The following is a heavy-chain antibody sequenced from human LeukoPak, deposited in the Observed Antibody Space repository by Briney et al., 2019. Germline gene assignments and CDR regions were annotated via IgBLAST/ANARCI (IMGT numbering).Heavy chain of an antibody. J-gene: IGHJ4*02. Sequence: KTSETVSLTCTVSAGSSSGFYWSWMRHSPGRGWEWLGYTYYSGRNNYNTSLKRRITMPDATSQNPSQNQFALKLSSVTAAARAEYYSARTSSGYLSDYWGQRTLVTVSS. CDR1: AGSSSGFY. D-gene: IGHD3-22*01. V-gene: IGHV4-59*01. CDR2: TYYSGRN. CDR3: ARTSSGYLSDY.